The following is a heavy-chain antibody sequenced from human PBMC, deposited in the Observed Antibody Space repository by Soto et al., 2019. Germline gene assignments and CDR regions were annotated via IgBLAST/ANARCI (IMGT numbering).Heavy chain of an antibody. D-gene: IGHD6-19*01. J-gene: IGHJ6*02. CDR2: IIPILGIA. Sequence: QVQLVQSGAEVKKPGSSVKVSCKASGGTFSSYTISWVRQAPGQGLEWMGRIIPILGIANYAQKFQGRVTITXXKXTXXGYMVLSSLRSEDTAVYYCAGAYSSGSGYYYGMDVWGQGTKVTVSS. CDR1: GGTFSSYT. V-gene: IGHV1-69*02. CDR3: AGAYSSGSGYYYGMDV.